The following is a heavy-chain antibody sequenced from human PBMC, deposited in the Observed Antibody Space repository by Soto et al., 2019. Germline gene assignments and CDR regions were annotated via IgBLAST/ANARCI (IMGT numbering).Heavy chain of an antibody. CDR1: GGSISSYY. J-gene: IGHJ4*02. CDR3: ARANYGDYGPDY. V-gene: IGHV4-59*01. D-gene: IGHD4-17*01. CDR2: IYYSGST. Sequence: PSETLSLTCTVSGGSISSYYWSWIRQPPGKGLEWIGYIYYSGSTNYNPSLKSRVTISVDTSKNQFSLKLSSVTAADTAVYYCARANYGDYGPDYWGQGTLVTVSS.